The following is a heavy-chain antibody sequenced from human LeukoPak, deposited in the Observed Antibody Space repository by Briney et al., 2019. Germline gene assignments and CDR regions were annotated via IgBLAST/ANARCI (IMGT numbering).Heavy chain of an antibody. D-gene: IGHD5-12*01. J-gene: IGHJ4*02. CDR1: KFTFSNFA. CDR3: AKDGAWLRFDD. Sequence: GRSLRLSCAASKFTFSNFAMHWVRQAPGEGLEWVALISYDGSKKYYADSVKGRFTISRDNSKNTLGLQMNSLRAEDTAVYYCAKDGAWLRFDDWGQGILVTVSS. CDR2: ISYDGSKK. V-gene: IGHV3-30*04.